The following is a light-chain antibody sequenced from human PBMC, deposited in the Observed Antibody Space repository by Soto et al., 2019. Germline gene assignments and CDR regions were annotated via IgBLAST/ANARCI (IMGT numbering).Light chain of an antibody. J-gene: IGLJ2*01. V-gene: IGLV2-14*01. CDR3: SSYTSSSTLVV. CDR1: SSEVGGYNY. Sequence: QSALTQPASVSGSPGQSITISCTGTSSEVGGYNYVSWYQQHPGKAPKLMIYDVSNRPSGVSNRFSGSKSGNTASLTISGLQPEDEADYYCSSYTSSSTLVVFGGGTKLTVL. CDR2: DVS.